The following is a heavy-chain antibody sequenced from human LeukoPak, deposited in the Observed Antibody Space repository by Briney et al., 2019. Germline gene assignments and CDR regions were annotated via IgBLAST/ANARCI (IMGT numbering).Heavy chain of an antibody. CDR2: INHSGST. D-gene: IGHD3-10*01. Sequence: PSETLSLTCAVYGGSFSGYYWSWIRQPPGKGLEWIGEINHSGSTNYNPSLKSRVTISVDTSKNQFSLKLSSVTAADTAVYYCARHWVRYGSGRKLAGRWFDPWGQGTLVTVSS. V-gene: IGHV4-34*01. J-gene: IGHJ5*02. CDR3: ARHWVRYGSGRKLAGRWFDP. CDR1: GGSFSGYY.